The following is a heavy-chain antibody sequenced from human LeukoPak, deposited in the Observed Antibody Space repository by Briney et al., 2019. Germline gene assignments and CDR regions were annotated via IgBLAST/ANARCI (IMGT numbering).Heavy chain of an antibody. CDR1: GFTFDDYA. V-gene: IGHV3-9*01. CDR3: AKDSDLSIRGITVDY. CDR2: INWSGERI. J-gene: IGHJ4*02. D-gene: IGHD3-16*01. Sequence: PGGSLRLSCAISGFTFDDYAMYWVRQAPGKGLEWVSGINWSGERIAYADSVKGRLTISRDNAKNSVFLQMNSLKPEDTAFYYCAKDSDLSIRGITVDYWGQGTLVTVSS.